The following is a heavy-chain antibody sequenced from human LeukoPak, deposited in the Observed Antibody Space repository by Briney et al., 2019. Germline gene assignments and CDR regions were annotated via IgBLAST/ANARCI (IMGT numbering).Heavy chain of an antibody. D-gene: IGHD3-22*01. J-gene: IGHJ4*02. CDR3: ARDDSSGYYYPFIFDY. V-gene: IGHV1-69*04. Sequence: ASVKLSCKASGGTFSSYAISWVRQAPGQGLEWMGRIIPIPGIANYGQKFQGRVTITADKSTSTAYMELSSLRSDDTAVYYCARDDSSGYYYPFIFDYWGQGTLVTVSS. CDR1: GGTFSSYA. CDR2: IIPIPGIA.